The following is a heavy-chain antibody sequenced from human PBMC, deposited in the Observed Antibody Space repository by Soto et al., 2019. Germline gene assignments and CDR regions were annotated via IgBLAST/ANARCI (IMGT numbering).Heavy chain of an antibody. Sequence: SETLSLTCTVSGGSINNHYWSWIRQPPGKGLEWIGYIYYTGSTNYSPSFQGHVTISADKSISTAYLQWSSLKASDTAMYYCARHFWSKGTTHLDYWGQGTLVTVSS. J-gene: IGHJ4*02. D-gene: IGHD3-3*02. CDR1: GGSINNHY. V-gene: IGHV4-59*08. CDR3: ARHFWSKGTTHLDY. CDR2: IYYTGST.